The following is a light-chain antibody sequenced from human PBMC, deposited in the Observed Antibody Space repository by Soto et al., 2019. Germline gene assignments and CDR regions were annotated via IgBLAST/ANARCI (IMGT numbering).Light chain of an antibody. CDR3: QHYESSPIT. V-gene: IGKV3-20*01. CDR1: QSLRHFL. J-gene: IGKJ5*01. Sequence: DIVLTQSPATLSLSLGEGATLTCRASQSLRHFLPAWYQQKRGQAPRLLMYGTSIRATGIPDRFSGGGSETDFTLTVNRLEPEDVAVYYCQHYESSPITFGQGTRLEIK. CDR2: GTS.